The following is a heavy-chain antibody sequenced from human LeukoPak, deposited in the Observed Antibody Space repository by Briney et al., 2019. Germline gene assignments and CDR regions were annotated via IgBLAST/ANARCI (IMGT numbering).Heavy chain of an antibody. CDR1: GYTLTSYG. V-gene: IGHV1-18*04. D-gene: IGHD4-17*01. Sequence: ASVKVSCKASGYTLTSYGISWVRQAPGQGLEWMGWISAYNGNTNYAQKLQGRVTMTTDTSTSTAYMELRSLRSDDTAVYYCARANVPRELDDMTTGPAGTWTGEYYFDYWGQGTLVTVSS. CDR3: ARANVPRELDDMTTGPAGTWTGEYYFDY. CDR2: ISAYNGNT. J-gene: IGHJ4*02.